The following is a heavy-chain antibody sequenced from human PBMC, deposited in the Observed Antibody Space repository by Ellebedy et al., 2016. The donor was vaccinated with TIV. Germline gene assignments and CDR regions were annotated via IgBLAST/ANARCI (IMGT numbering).Heavy chain of an antibody. CDR2: IYSGGST. Sequence: GESLKISCAASGFTFSSYSMNWVRQAPGKGLEWVSVIYSGGSTYYADSVKGRFTISRDNSKNTLYLQMNSLRAEDTAVYYCARGGYYDSSGYSFDYWGQGTLVTVSS. CDR3: ARGGYYDSSGYSFDY. J-gene: IGHJ4*02. V-gene: IGHV3-66*01. D-gene: IGHD3-22*01. CDR1: GFTFSSYS.